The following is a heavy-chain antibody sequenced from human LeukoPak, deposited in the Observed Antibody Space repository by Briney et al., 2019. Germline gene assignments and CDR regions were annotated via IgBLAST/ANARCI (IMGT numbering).Heavy chain of an antibody. CDR2: ISSSSSYT. CDR3: ARTMVRGVIADY. D-gene: IGHD3-10*01. J-gene: IGHJ4*02. Sequence: GGSLRLSCAASGFTFSDYYMSWIRQAPGKGLEGVSYISSSSSYTNYADSVKGRFTISRDNAKNSLYLQMNSLRTEDTAVYYCARTMVRGVIADYWGQGTLVTVSS. CDR1: GFTFSDYY. V-gene: IGHV3-11*03.